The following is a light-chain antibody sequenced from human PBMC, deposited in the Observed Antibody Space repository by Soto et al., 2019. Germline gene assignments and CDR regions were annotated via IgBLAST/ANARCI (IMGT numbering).Light chain of an antibody. J-gene: IGLJ3*02. Sequence: QSVLTQPPSASGTPGQRVTISCSGSSSNIGRNTVKWYRQLPGKSPKRLIGSSDQRPSGVPDRFSASQSGTSASLAISGLQSEDEADYICAAWDDSLNAWAFGGGTKLTVL. CDR2: SSD. V-gene: IGLV1-44*01. CDR3: AAWDDSLNAWA. CDR1: SSNIGRNT.